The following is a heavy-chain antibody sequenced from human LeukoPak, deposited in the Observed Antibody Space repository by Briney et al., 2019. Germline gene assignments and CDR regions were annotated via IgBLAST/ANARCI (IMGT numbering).Heavy chain of an antibody. J-gene: IGHJ4*02. CDR2: IYYSGSS. CDR3: ARHLSGSAMMHYFDY. Sequence: SETLALTCNVSGAFISSGRNYWGWIRQSPGKGLEWIASIYYSGSSSYNPSLQSRVSISVDTSKNHISLKLFSLTAADTALYYCARHLSGSAMMHYFDYWGQGNLVTVSS. CDR1: GAFISSGRNY. D-gene: IGHD5-18*01. V-gene: IGHV4-39*01.